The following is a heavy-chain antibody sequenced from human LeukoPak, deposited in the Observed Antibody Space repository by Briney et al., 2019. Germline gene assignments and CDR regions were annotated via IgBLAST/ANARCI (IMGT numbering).Heavy chain of an antibody. V-gene: IGHV5-51*01. J-gene: IGHJ4*02. CDR3: ARHYPDGDYFIDY. CDR1: GYSFTSYW. Sequence: PGESLKISCKGSGYSFTSYWIGWVRQMPGKGLEWVGIIYPDDSETRYSPSFQDQVTISADKSISTAYLQWSSLKASDTAMYYCARHYPDGDYFIDYWGQGTLVTVSS. D-gene: IGHD4-17*01. CDR2: IYPDDSET.